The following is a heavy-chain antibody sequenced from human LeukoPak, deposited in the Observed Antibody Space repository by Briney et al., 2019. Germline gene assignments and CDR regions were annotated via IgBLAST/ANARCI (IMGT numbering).Heavy chain of an antibody. CDR2: INRSGNT. CDR1: GGSFSGYY. Sequence: KPSETLSLTCAVYGGSFSGYYWSWIRQPPGKGLEWIGEINRSGNTNYNSSLKRRVTISVDTSKNQFSLKLSSVTAADTAVYYCARTMVRGVFVDRLWFDPWGQGTLVTVSS. D-gene: IGHD3-10*01. J-gene: IGHJ5*02. CDR3: ARTMVRGVFVDRLWFDP. V-gene: IGHV4-34*01.